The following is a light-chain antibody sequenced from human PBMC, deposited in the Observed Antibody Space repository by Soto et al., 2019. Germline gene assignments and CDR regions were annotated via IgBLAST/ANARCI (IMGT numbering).Light chain of an antibody. CDR2: AAS. V-gene: IGKV1-27*01. J-gene: IGKJ5*01. CDR1: QGISNY. CDR3: QKYNSAPQIT. Sequence: DIQMTQSRSSLSASVGDRVTITCRASQGISNYLAWYQQKPGKVPKLLIYAASTLQSGVPSRFSGSGSGTDFTLTISSLQPEDVATYYCQKYNSAPQITFGQGTRLEIK.